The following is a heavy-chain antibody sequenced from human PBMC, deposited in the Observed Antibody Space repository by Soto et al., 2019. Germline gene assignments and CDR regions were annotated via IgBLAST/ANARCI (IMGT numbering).Heavy chain of an antibody. CDR2: IYWDDDK. CDR1: GFSLSTIGVG. CDR3: VQSRCGGDCLQSYSSHSYYGLDV. D-gene: IGHD2-21*02. J-gene: IGHJ6*02. V-gene: IGHV2-5*02. Sequence: SGPTLVNPTQTLTLTCTFSGFSLSTIGVGVGWIRQPPGKALEWLALIYWDDDKRYSPSLKSRLTVTKDTSKNQVVLTMTNMDPVDTATYYCVQSRCGGDCLQSYSSHSYYGLDVWGQGTTVTVSS.